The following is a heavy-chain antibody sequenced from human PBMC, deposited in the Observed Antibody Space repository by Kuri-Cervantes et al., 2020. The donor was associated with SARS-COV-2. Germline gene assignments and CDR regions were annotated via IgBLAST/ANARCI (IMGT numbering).Heavy chain of an antibody. V-gene: IGHV4-34*01. CDR1: GGSFSGYY. D-gene: IGHD6-6*01. CDR3: ARGDGRAARLVY. J-gene: IGHJ4*02. Sequence: SQTLSLTCAVYGGSFSGYYWSWIRQPPGKWLEWIGEINHSGSTNYNPSLKSRVTISVDTSKNQFSLKLSSVTAADTAVYYCARGDGRAARLVYWGQGTLVTVSS. CDR2: INHSGST.